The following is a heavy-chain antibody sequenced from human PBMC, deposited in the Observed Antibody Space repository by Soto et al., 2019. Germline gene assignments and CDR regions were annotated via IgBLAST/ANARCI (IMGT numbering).Heavy chain of an antibody. D-gene: IGHD6-6*01. CDR1: GGSISSGAYY. J-gene: IGHJ4*02. CDR2: IYYSGST. V-gene: IGHV4-31*03. CDR3: ARGRPDVSSSSRARGNIDH. Sequence: SETLSLTCTVSGGSISSGAYYWSWMREHPGRGREWIGYIYYSGSTYYNTSLKSRAIISVDMSKNQFSLKLTSVTAADTAVYYCARGRPDVSSSSRARGNIDHWGQGAMVTVSS.